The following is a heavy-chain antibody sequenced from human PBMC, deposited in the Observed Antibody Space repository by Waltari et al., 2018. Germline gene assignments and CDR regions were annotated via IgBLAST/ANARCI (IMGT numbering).Heavy chain of an antibody. CDR1: GASISISTQY. V-gene: IGHV4-39*02. Sequence: RLQESGPGRMKPSETLSLICTVSGASISISTQYWGWIRQTPGRGPEWIGSVHYTGKTYNNPSLESRVSLSVDTSKNLFSLELTSVTAADTATYFCARSFGGSGSYKFDTWGRGILVSVSS. D-gene: IGHD3-10*01. CDR2: VHYTGKT. J-gene: IGHJ4*02. CDR3: ARSFGGSGSYKFDT.